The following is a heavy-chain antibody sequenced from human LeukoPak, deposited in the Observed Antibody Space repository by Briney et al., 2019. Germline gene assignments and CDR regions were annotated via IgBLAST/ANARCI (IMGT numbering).Heavy chain of an antibody. Sequence: SETLSLTCTVSGGSISSYYWSWIRQPPGKGLEWIGYIYYSGSTNYNPSLKSRVTISVDTSKNQFSLKLISVTAADTAVYYCARVYGGNSWFDPWGQGTLVTVSS. D-gene: IGHD4-23*01. CDR3: ARVYGGNSWFDP. J-gene: IGHJ5*02. CDR1: GGSISSYY. V-gene: IGHV4-59*01. CDR2: IYYSGST.